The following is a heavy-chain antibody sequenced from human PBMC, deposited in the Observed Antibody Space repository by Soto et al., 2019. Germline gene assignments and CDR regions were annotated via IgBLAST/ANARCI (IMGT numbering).Heavy chain of an antibody. CDR2: IIPIFGTA. V-gene: IGHV1-69*12. J-gene: IGHJ4*02. CDR3: APWGGGETDY. CDR1: GGTFSSYA. D-gene: IGHD3-16*01. Sequence: QVQLVQSGAEVKKPGSSVKVSCKASGGTFSSYAISWVRQAPGQGLEWMGGIIPIFGTANYAQKVQGRVNITDADSTSTASMELSSPRSGDTDVNYFAPWGGGETDYWGQGTLVTVSS.